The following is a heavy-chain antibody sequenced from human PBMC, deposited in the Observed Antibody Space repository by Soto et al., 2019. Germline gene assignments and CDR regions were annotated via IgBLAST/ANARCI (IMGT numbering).Heavy chain of an antibody. CDR2: IYYSGST. D-gene: IGHD2-2*01. Sequence: QLHLQESGPGLVKPSETLSLTCTVSGGSISGSSYYWGWIRQPPGKGLEWIGSIYYSGSTYYNPSLRSRASISVDQSPNQFSLKLSSVTAVDTALYYCAGLDYTTSSSYWGQGTLFTVSS. CDR1: GGSISGSSYY. J-gene: IGHJ4*02. CDR3: AGLDYTTSSSY. V-gene: IGHV4-39*01.